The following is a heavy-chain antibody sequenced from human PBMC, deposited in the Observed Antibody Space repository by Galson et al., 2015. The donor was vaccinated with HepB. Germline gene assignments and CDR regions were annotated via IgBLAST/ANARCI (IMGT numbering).Heavy chain of an antibody. J-gene: IGHJ5*02. CDR2: IYPGDSET. Sequence: QSGAEVKKPGESLKISCTGSEYSFSNYWIGWVRQMPGEGLEWVGIIYPGDSETRYSPSFQGHVTISVDKSISTAYLQWSSLKASDTAIYYCARRVGYCPSSSCYGGTWFDPWGQGTLVTVSS. V-gene: IGHV5-51*01. CDR1: EYSFSNYW. CDR3: ARRVGYCPSSSCYGGTWFDP. D-gene: IGHD2-2*01.